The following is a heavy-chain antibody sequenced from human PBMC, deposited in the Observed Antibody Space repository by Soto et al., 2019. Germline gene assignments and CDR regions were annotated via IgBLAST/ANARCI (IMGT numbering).Heavy chain of an antibody. Sequence: QLQLQESGSGLVKPSQTLSLTCAVSGGSISSGGYSWSWIRQPPGKGLEWIGYIYHSGSTYYNPCLKSRVTISVDRSKNQFSLKLRSVTAADTAVYYCARGIGSGWPYYYYCMDVWGQGTTVTVSS. CDR3: ARGIGSGWPYYYYCMDV. CDR1: GGSISSGGYS. J-gene: IGHJ6*02. CDR2: IYHSGST. D-gene: IGHD6-19*01. V-gene: IGHV4-30-2*01.